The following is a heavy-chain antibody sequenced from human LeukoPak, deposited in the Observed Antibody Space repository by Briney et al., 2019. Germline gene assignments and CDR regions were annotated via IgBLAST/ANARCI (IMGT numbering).Heavy chain of an antibody. D-gene: IGHD6-13*01. CDR2: ISYDGGNA. V-gene: IGHV3-30*03. CDR1: GFTFSTYG. CDR3: ARGLAAAGWFDP. J-gene: IGHJ5*02. Sequence: GRSLRLSCAVSGFTFSTYGMHWVRQAPGKGLEWVAIISYDGGNAYYADSVKGRFTISRDNSKNTLYLQMNSLRAEDTAVYYCARGLAAAGWFDPWGQGTLVTVSS.